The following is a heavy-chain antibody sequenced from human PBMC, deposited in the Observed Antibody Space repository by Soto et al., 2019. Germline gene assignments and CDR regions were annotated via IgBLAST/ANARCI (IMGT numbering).Heavy chain of an antibody. Sequence: QVQLVESGGGVVQPGRSLRLSCAASGFTFSSYAMHWVRQAPGKGLEWVAVISYDGSNKYYADPVKGRFTISRDNSKNTLYLQMNSLRAEDTAVFYCAREGNTGYYYHGMDVWGQGTTVTVSS. V-gene: IGHV3-30-3*01. CDR3: AREGNTGYYYHGMDV. D-gene: IGHD3-10*01. CDR2: ISYDGSNK. CDR1: GFTFSSYA. J-gene: IGHJ6*02.